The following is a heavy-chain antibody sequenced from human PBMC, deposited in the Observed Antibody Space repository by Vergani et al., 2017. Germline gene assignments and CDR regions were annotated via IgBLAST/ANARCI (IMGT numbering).Heavy chain of an antibody. D-gene: IGHD2-15*01. J-gene: IGHJ3*02. Sequence: EVQLLESGGDLVQPGGSLRLSCTASGFIFSNYAMSWVRQAPGKGLEWVSTVSSSGIATYYADSVKGRFTISRDTSKKTVYLQMNSLRVEDTAEDYCARVWGDLVVVSGVRRGAFDIWGQGTMVTVSS. CDR1: GFIFSNYA. CDR2: VSSSGIAT. CDR3: ARVWGDLVVVSGVRRGAFDI. V-gene: IGHV3-23*01.